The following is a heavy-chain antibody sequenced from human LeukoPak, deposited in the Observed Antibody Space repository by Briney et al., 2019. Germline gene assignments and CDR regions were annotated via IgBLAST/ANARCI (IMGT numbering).Heavy chain of an antibody. CDR1: GGSISSYY. D-gene: IGHD1-1*01. CDR2: IYYSGST. Sequence: SETLSLTCTVSGGSISSYYWSWIRQPPGKGLEWIGYIYYSGSTNYNPSLKSRVTISVDTSKNQFSLKLSSVTAADTAVYYCARGRDTTETTPPLGYWGQGTLVTVSS. J-gene: IGHJ4*02. V-gene: IGHV4-59*08. CDR3: ARGRDTTETTPPLGY.